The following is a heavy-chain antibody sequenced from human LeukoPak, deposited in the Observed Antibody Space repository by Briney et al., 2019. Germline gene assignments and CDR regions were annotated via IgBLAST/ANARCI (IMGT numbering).Heavy chain of an antibody. V-gene: IGHV4-34*01. Sequence: SETLSLTCAVYGGSFSGYYWSWIRQPPGKGLEWIGEINHSGSTNYNLSLKSRVTISVDTSKNQFSLKLSSVTAADTAVYYCARPLYSSGWYVFGYWGQGTLVTVSS. J-gene: IGHJ4*02. CDR1: GGSFSGYY. CDR3: ARPLYSSGWYVFGY. CDR2: INHSGST. D-gene: IGHD6-19*01.